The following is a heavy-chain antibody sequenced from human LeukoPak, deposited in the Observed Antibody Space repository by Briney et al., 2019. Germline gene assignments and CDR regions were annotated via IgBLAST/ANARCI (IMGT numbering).Heavy chain of an antibody. D-gene: IGHD1-26*01. CDR3: AREGSIVGATPYFQH. CDR1: GGSISSSSYY. J-gene: IGHJ1*01. Sequence: PSETLSLTCTVSGGSISSSSYYWGWIRQPPGKGLEWIGSIYYSGSTNYNPSLKSRVTISVDTSKNQFSLKLSSVTAADTAVYYCAREGSIVGATPYFQHWGQGTLVTVSS. V-gene: IGHV4-39*07. CDR2: IYYSGST.